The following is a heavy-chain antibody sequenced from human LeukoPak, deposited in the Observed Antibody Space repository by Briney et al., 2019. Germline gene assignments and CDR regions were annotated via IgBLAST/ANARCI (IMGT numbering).Heavy chain of an antibody. V-gene: IGHV1-46*01. D-gene: IGHD3-3*01. Sequence: ASVKVSCKASGYTFTSYYMQWVRQAPGQGLEWMGIINPSGGSTSYAQKFQGRVTMTKDPSTSTANMELRSLRSDDTAVYYCARGLKSRSYYDFWSGYLGNWFDPWGQGTLVTVSS. CDR2: INPSGGST. CDR3: ARGLKSRSYYDFWSGYLGNWFDP. J-gene: IGHJ5*02. CDR1: GYTFTSYY.